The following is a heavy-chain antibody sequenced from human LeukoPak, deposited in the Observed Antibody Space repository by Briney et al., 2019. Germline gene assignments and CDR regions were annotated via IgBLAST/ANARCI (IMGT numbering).Heavy chain of an antibody. CDR1: GFPFDDYA. J-gene: IGHJ3*02. V-gene: IGHV3-9*01. D-gene: IGHD6-13*01. CDR3: AKDPSSSWYRGAFDI. CDR2: ISWNSGSI. Sequence: GGSPIPPCAASGFPFDDYAMHWVRQAPGNGLEWVAGISWNSGSIGYADSVKGRFTISRDNAKNSLYLQMNSLRAEDTALYYCAKDPSSSWYRGAFDIWGQGTMVTVSS.